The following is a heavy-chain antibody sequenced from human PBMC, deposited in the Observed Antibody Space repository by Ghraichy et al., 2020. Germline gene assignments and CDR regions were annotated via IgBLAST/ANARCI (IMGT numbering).Heavy chain of an antibody. CDR1: GYTFTSYY. CDR2: INPSGGST. J-gene: IGHJ3*02. Sequence: ASVKVSCKASGYTFTSYYMHWVRQAPGQGLEWMGIINPSGGSTSYAQKFQGRVTMTRDTSTSTVYMELSSLRSEDTAVYYCARDHTIFGVVIEDDAFDIWGQGTMVTVSS. CDR3: ARDHTIFGVVIEDDAFDI. V-gene: IGHV1-46*01. D-gene: IGHD3-3*01.